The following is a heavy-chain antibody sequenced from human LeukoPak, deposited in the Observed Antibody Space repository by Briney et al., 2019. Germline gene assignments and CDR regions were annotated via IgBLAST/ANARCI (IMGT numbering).Heavy chain of an antibody. V-gene: IGHV3-23*01. J-gene: IGHJ4*02. CDR1: GFTFSSYA. CDR3: AKDEYCSSTSCSSAAFDY. CDR2: IGGSGGST. Sequence: GGSLRLSCAASGFTFSSYAMSWVRQAPGKGLEWVSAIGGSGGSTYYADSVRGRFTISRDNSKNTLYLQMNTLRAEDTAVYYCAKDEYCSSTSCSSAAFDYWGQGTLATVSS. D-gene: IGHD2-2*01.